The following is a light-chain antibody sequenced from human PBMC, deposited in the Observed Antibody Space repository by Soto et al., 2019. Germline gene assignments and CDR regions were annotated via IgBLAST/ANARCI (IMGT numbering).Light chain of an antibody. CDR1: QSVGSSY. Sequence: EIVLTQSPGTLSLSPGERATLSCRASQSVGSSYLAWYQQKPGQAPRLLIYGASIRATGIPDRFSGTGSGTDFTLTVSRLEPEDFAVYYCQQCGTSPLTFGGGTKVEIK. CDR2: GAS. V-gene: IGKV3-20*01. J-gene: IGKJ4*01. CDR3: QQCGTSPLT.